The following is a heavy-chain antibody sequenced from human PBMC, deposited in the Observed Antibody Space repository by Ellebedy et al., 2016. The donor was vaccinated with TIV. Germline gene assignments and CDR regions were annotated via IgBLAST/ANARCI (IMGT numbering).Heavy chain of an antibody. CDR2: INSDGRSI. J-gene: IGHJ4*02. V-gene: IGHV3-74*01. CDR3: ARQYVTSSTSIGY. D-gene: IGHD6-6*01. CDR1: GFTFSSYW. Sequence: PGGSLRLSCTASGFTFSSYWMHWVRQAPGKGLEWVSRINSDGRSISYADSVKGRFTISRDNAKNTLSLQMNSLRAEDTAVYFCARQYVTSSTSIGYWGQGTLVTVSS.